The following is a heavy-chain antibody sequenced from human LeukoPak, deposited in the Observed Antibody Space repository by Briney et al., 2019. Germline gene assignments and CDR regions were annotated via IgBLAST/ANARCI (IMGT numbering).Heavy chain of an antibody. CDR1: GDSLSSGSYF. Sequence: SETLSLTCTVSGDSLSSGSYFWSWIRQSAGKGLEWIGRVYLGGSPNYNPSLRSRVTISVDTPKNQCSLQLRSVTAADTAVYYCAKDHLPGIVVADRDYWGLGTLVTVSS. D-gene: IGHD6-19*01. CDR2: VYLGGSP. V-gene: IGHV4-61*02. J-gene: IGHJ4*02. CDR3: AKDHLPGIVVADRDY.